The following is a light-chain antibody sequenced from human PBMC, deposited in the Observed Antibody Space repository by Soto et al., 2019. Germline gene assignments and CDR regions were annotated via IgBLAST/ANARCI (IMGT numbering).Light chain of an antibody. CDR3: QQYGTSPPYT. Sequence: EIVLTQSPGTLSLSPGERATLSRRASQSVSSSYLGWYQQKPGQAPRLLIYGASSRATGIPDRFSGSGSGTDFTLTISRLEPEDFAVYYCQQYGTSPPYTFGQGTKLEIK. V-gene: IGKV3-20*01. CDR1: QSVSSSY. J-gene: IGKJ2*01. CDR2: GAS.